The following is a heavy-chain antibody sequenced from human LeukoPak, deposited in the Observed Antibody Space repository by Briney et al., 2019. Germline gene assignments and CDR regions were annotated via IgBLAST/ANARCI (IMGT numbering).Heavy chain of an antibody. CDR3: TRPLKYYYYYGMDV. V-gene: IGHV3-49*04. CDR1: GFTFGDYA. CDR2: IRSKAYGGTT. D-gene: IGHD2/OR15-2a*01. Sequence: GGSLRLSCTASGFTFGDYAMSWVRQAPGKGLEWVGFIRSKAYGGTTEYAASVKGRFTISRDDSKSIAYLQMNSLKTEDTAVYYCTRPLKYYYYYGMDVWGQGTTVTVSS. J-gene: IGHJ6*02.